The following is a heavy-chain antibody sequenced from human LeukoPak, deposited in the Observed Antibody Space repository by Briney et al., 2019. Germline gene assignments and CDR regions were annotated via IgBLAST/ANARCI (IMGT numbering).Heavy chain of an antibody. D-gene: IGHD3-22*01. CDR2: ISYDGSNK. Sequence: PGGSLRLSCAASGFTFSSYAMHWVRQAPGKGLEWVAVISYDGSNKYYADSVKGRFTISRDNSKNTLYLQMNSLRAEDTAVYYCAKDKDYYDSSGLYYFDYWGQGTLVTVSS. J-gene: IGHJ4*02. CDR3: AKDKDYYDSSGLYYFDY. V-gene: IGHV3-30-3*01. CDR1: GFTFSSYA.